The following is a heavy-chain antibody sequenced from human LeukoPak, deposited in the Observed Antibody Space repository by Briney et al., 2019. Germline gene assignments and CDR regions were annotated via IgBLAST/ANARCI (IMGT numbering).Heavy chain of an antibody. J-gene: IGHJ4*02. Sequence: PGGSLRLSCAASGFTFSSYWMSWLRQAPGKGQEWVANIKQDGSEKYYVDSVKGRFTISRDNAKNSLYLQMDSLRAEDTAVYYCARAYYDILTGYYTADYWGQGTLVTVSS. D-gene: IGHD3-9*01. CDR2: IKQDGSEK. V-gene: IGHV3-7*01. CDR3: ARAYYDILTGYYTADY. CDR1: GFTFSSYW.